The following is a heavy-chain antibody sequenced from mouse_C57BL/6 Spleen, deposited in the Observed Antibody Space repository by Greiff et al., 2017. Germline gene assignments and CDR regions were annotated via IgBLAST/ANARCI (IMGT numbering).Heavy chain of an antibody. J-gene: IGHJ1*03. D-gene: IGHD1-1*01. V-gene: IGHV1-81*01. CDR2: IYPRSGNT. Sequence: VQGVESGAELARPGASVKLSCKASGYTFTSYGISWVKQRTGQGLEWIGEIYPRSGNTYYNEKFKGKATLTADKSSSTAYMELRSLTSEDSAVYFCARTDYGSSSYWYFDVWGTGTTVTVSS. CDR1: GYTFTSYG. CDR3: ARTDYGSSSYWYFDV.